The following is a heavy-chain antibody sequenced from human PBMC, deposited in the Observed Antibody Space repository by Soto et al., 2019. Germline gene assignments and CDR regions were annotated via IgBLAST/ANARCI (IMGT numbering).Heavy chain of an antibody. Sequence: QVQLVQSGPEVKKPGSSVKVSCKVSGGTFSNDVINWVRHVPGQGLEWMGKINPILGITKSAQKFQGRATITADKSTNTAHMELSSLESKDTAVYYCARGLAVADYYGMEVWGQGTRVTVSS. CDR1: GGTFSNDV. CDR2: INPILGIT. J-gene: IGHJ6*02. D-gene: IGHD6-19*01. CDR3: ARGLAVADYYGMEV. V-gene: IGHV1-69*04.